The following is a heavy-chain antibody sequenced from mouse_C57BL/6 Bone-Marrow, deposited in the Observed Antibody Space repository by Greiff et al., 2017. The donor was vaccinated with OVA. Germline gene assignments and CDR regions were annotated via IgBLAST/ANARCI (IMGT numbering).Heavy chain of an antibody. Sequence: EVQLQQSGPELVKPGASVKISCKASGYTFTDYYMNWVKQSHGKSLEWIGDINPNNGGTSYNQKFKGKATLTVDKSSSTAYMELRSLTSEDSAVYDGARSSSYVDWYFDVWGTGTTVTVSA. CDR1: GYTFTDYY. V-gene: IGHV1-26*01. CDR2: INPNNGGT. D-gene: IGHD1-1*01. J-gene: IGHJ1*03. CDR3: ARSSSYVDWYFDV.